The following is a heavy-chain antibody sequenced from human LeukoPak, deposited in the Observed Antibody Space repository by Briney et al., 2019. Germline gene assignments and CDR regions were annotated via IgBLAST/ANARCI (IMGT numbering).Heavy chain of an antibody. CDR3: ANFGYDSSGYLKDY. CDR1: GFTFSDYY. CDR2: ISSSGSTI. D-gene: IGHD3-22*01. J-gene: IGHJ4*02. Sequence: PGGSLRLSCAASGFTFSDYYMSWIRQAPGXXLEWVSYISSSGSTIYYADSVKGRFTISRDNAKNTLYLQMNSLRAEDMAVYYCANFGYDSSGYLKDYWGQGTLVTVSS. V-gene: IGHV3-11*01.